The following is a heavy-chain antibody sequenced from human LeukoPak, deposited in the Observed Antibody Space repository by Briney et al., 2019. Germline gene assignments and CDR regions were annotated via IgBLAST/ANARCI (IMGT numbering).Heavy chain of an antibody. D-gene: IGHD5-12*01. CDR1: GYTFTSYD. V-gene: IGHV1-8*01. Sequence: ASVKVSCKASGYTFTSYDINWVRQATGQGLEWMGWMNPNSGNTGYAQKFQGRVTMTRNTSISTAYMELSSLRSEDTAVYYCARVIEEYSGYDSPFLDYWGQGTLVTVSS. CDR3: ARVIEEYSGYDSPFLDY. J-gene: IGHJ4*02. CDR2: MNPNSGNT.